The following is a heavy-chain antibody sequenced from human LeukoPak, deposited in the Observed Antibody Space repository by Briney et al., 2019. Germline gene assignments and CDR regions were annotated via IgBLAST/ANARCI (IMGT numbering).Heavy chain of an antibody. Sequence: GGSLRLSCAASGFTFSRFNMNWLRQAPGKGLEWLSYISTTGTIYYAESVKGRFSISRDNAKNSLYLQMNSLRPEDTAVYYCARDSLIFGVVTTFDYWGQGTLVTVSS. D-gene: IGHD3-3*01. CDR3: ARDSLIFGVVTTFDY. CDR1: GFTFSRFN. CDR2: ISTTGTI. J-gene: IGHJ4*02. V-gene: IGHV3-48*01.